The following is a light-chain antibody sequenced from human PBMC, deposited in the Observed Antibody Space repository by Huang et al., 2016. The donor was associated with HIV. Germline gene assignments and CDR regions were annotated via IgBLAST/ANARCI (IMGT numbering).Light chain of an antibody. Sequence: EIVLTQSPATLSLSPGERATLSCRASQNVTDSFAWYRQKPGQAPSPLIYRAANRATGTPARFSGSGSGTDFTLTISSLEPEDFAIYYCQERIQWPRLTFGGGTKVEIK. CDR3: QERIQWPRLT. V-gene: IGKV3-11*01. CDR2: RAA. CDR1: QNVTDS. J-gene: IGKJ4*01.